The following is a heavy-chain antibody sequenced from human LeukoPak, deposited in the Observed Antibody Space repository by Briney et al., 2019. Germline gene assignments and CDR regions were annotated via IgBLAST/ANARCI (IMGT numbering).Heavy chain of an antibody. D-gene: IGHD1-26*01. V-gene: IGHV3-7*01. CDR2: IKGDESAK. CDR1: GFTFSTYW. Sequence: GGSLRLSCAASGFTFSTYWMAWVRQAPGKGLEWVANIKGDESAKHQADSVKGRFTISRDNAQNSVYLQMSSLRGEDTAVYYCARDVGGSLDYWGQGTLVTVSS. CDR3: ARDVGGSLDY. J-gene: IGHJ4*02.